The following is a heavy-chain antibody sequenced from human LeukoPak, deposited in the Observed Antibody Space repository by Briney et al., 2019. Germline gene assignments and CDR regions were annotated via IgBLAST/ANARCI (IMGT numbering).Heavy chain of an antibody. CDR3: ATYCGGDCLLQAFDY. J-gene: IGHJ4*02. Sequence: SSETLSLTCTVSGASIGSPGYYWSWIRQPPGKGLEWIGNIYYTGKSDYNPSLKSRVTMSVDTSKNQFSLKLSSVTAADTAVYYCATYCGGDCLLQAFDYWGQGTLVTVSS. D-gene: IGHD2-21*01. V-gene: IGHV4-31*03. CDR1: GASIGSPGYY. CDR2: IYYTGKS.